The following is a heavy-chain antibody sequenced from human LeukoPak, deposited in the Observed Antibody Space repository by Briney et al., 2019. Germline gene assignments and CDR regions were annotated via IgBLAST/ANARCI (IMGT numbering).Heavy chain of an antibody. D-gene: IGHD5-12*01. J-gene: IGHJ4*02. CDR1: GFTFSSYE. Sequence: PGGSLRLSCAASGFTFSSYEMNWVRQAPGKGLEWVSYISSSGSTIYYADSVKGRFTISRDNAKNSLYLQMNSLRAEDTAVYYYARDRVDIVASPFDYWGQGTLVTVSS. V-gene: IGHV3-48*03. CDR3: ARDRVDIVASPFDY. CDR2: ISSSGSTI.